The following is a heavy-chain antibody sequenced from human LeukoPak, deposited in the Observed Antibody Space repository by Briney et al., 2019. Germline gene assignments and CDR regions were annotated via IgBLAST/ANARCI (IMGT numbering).Heavy chain of an antibody. V-gene: IGHV4-34*01. CDR3: ARGGGYCSSTSCYAGAYYYGMDV. D-gene: IGHD2-2*01. CDR1: GGAFSGYY. CDR2: INHSGST. Sequence: SETLSLTCAVKGGAFSGYYWSWIRQPPGKGLEWIGEINHSGSTNYNPSLKSRVTISVDTSKNQSSLKLSSVTAADTAVYYCARGGGYCSSTSCYAGAYYYGMDVWGKGTTVTVSS. J-gene: IGHJ6*04.